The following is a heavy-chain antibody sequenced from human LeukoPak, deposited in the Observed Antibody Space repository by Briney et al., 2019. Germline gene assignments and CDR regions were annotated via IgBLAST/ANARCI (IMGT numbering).Heavy chain of an antibody. CDR1: GNTFTSYY. Sequence: ASVKVSCKASGNTFTSYYMHWVRQAPGQGLEWMGIINPSGGSTSYAQKFQGRVTMTRDTSTSTVYMELSSLRSEDTAVYYCARGVDTAMADSFFFDYWGQGTLVTVSS. CDR2: INPSGGST. J-gene: IGHJ4*02. D-gene: IGHD5-18*01. CDR3: ARGVDTAMADSFFFDY. V-gene: IGHV1-46*01.